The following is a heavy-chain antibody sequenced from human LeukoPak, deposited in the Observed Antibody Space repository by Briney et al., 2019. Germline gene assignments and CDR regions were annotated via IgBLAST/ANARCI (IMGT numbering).Heavy chain of an antibody. CDR2: INAGNGNT. D-gene: IGHD3-10*01. CDR1: GYTFTSFA. Sequence: ASVKVSCKASGYTFTSFAMHWVRQAPGQRLEWMGWINAGNGNTKYSQKFQGRVTITRDTSASTAYMELSSLRSEDTAVYYCARVRIRPSFGYYFDYWGQGTLVTVSS. CDR3: ARVRIRPSFGYYFDY. J-gene: IGHJ4*02. V-gene: IGHV1-3*01.